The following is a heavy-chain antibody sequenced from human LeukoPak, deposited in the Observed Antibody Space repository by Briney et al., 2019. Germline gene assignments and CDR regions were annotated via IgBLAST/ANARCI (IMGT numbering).Heavy chain of an antibody. CDR2: ISYDGNNK. Sequence: PGGSLRLSCAASGFTFSSYGMHWVRQAPGKGLEWVAVISYDGNNKNYVDSVKGRFTISRDNSKNTLCLQMNSLRAEDTAVYYCAKGSDSGGFYAPPFDYWGQGTLVTVSS. CDR1: GFTFSSYG. D-gene: IGHD3-22*01. V-gene: IGHV3-30*18. CDR3: AKGSDSGGFYAPPFDY. J-gene: IGHJ4*02.